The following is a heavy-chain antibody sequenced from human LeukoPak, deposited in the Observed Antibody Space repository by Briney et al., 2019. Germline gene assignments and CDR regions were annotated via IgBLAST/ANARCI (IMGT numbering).Heavy chain of an antibody. J-gene: IGHJ5*02. V-gene: IGHV1-24*01. CDR1: GYTLTELS. D-gene: IGHD6-13*01. CDR3: ASIAATEIRRLNP. Sequence: VASVKVSCKVSGYTLTELSMHWVRQAPGKGLEWMGGFDPEDGETIYAQKFQGRVTMTEDTSTDTAYMELSSLRSEDTAVHYCASIAATEIRRLNPWGQGTLVTVSS. CDR2: FDPEDGET.